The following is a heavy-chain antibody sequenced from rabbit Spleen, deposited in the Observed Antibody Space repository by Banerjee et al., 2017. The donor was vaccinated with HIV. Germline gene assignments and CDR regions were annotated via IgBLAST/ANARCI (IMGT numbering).Heavy chain of an antibody. CDR1: GFTLSTYY. D-gene: IGHD6-1*01. CDR2: IEPIFGNT. CDR3: AREAGYGGYGDANL. V-gene: IGHV1S7*01. J-gene: IGHJ4*01. Sequence: QLKESGGGLVQPGGSLKLSCKASGFTLSTYYMSWVRQAPGKGLEWIGYIEPIFGNTYYANWVNGRFTISSHNAQNMLYLQLSSLTAADTATYFCAREAGYGGYGDANLWGQGTLVTVS.